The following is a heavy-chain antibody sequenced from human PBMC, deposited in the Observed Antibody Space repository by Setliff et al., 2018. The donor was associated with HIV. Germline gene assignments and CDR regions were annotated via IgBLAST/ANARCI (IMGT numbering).Heavy chain of an antibody. CDR3: ARAPQITIFGISFAPPGGLDL. Sequence: PGGSLRLSCAASGFTFSSYWMSWVRQAPGKGLEWVANIKQDGSEKYYVDSVKGRFTISRDNAKNSMSLQMNSLRAEDTAVYYCARAPQITIFGISFAPPGGLDLWGRGTTVTVSS. D-gene: IGHD3-3*02. V-gene: IGHV3-7*01. CDR1: GFTFSSYW. CDR2: IKQDGSEK. J-gene: IGHJ6*02.